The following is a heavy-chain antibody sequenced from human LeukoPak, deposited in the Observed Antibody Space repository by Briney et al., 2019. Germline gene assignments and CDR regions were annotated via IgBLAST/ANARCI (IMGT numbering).Heavy chain of an antibody. J-gene: IGHJ4*02. D-gene: IGHD3-10*01. CDR3: ASRYGSGSPNFDY. Sequence: ASVKVSCKASGYTFTGYYMHWVRQAPGQGFEWMGWINPNSGGTNYAQKFQGRVTMTRDTSISTAYMELSRLRSDDTAVYYCASRYGSGSPNFDYWGQGTLVTVSS. CDR2: INPNSGGT. V-gene: IGHV1-2*02. CDR1: GYTFTGYY.